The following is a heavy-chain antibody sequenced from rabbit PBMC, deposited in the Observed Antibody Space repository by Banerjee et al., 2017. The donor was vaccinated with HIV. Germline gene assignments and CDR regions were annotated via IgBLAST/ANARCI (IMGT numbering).Heavy chain of an antibody. CDR2: INTSSGNT. Sequence: QEHLEESGLDLVMPEASLTLTCTASGFSFSNTSVMCWFRQAPVKGLEWVACINTSSGNTVYATWAKGRFTISKTSWTTVTLKMTSLTAADTASYFCARRDAGYGYGALDPRGPGTIVTVS. V-gene: IGHV1S45*01. CDR1: GFSFSNTSV. D-gene: IGHD6-1*01. J-gene: IGHJ2*01. CDR3: ARRDAGYGYGALDP.